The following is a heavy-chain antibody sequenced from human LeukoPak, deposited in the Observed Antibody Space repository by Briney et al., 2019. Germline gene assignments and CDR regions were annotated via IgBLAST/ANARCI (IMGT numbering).Heavy chain of an antibody. Sequence: ASVKVSCKASGYTFTSYGISWVRQAPGQGLEWMGWISAYNGNTNYAQKLQGRVTMTTDASTSTAYMELRSLRSDDTAVYYCARDPSHYYYTDVWGKGTTVTVSS. V-gene: IGHV1-18*01. CDR2: ISAYNGNT. CDR1: GYTFTSYG. J-gene: IGHJ6*03. CDR3: ARDPSHYYYTDV.